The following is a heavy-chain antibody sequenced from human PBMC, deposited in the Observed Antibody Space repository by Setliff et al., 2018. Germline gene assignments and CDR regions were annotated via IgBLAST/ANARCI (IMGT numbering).Heavy chain of an antibody. V-gene: IGHV3-23*01. CDR3: ATDLNWENY. J-gene: IGHJ4*02. Sequence: GGSLRLSCAASGFTFSSYAMSWVRQAPGKGLEWVSAISGSGGSTYYADSVKGRLTISRDNSKNTLYLQMNSLRVEDTAIYYCATDLNWENYWGRGTLVTVSS. CDR2: ISGSGGST. D-gene: IGHD7-27*01. CDR1: GFTFSSYA.